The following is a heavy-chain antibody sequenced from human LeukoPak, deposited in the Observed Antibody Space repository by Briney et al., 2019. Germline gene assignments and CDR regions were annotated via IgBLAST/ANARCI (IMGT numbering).Heavy chain of an antibody. D-gene: IGHD6-13*01. CDR2: INPNSGGT. CDR1: GYTFTGYY. CDR3: ARSSAAAGTPHYYYGMDV. Sequence: ASVKVSCKASGYTFTGYYMHWVRQAPGQGLEWMGWINPNSGGTNYAQKFQGWVTMTRDTSISTAYMELSRLRSDDTAVYYCARSSAAAGTPHYYYGMDVWGQGTTVTVSS. V-gene: IGHV1-2*04. J-gene: IGHJ6*02.